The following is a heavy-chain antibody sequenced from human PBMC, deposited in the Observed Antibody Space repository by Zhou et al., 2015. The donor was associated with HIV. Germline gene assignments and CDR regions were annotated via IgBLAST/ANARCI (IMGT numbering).Heavy chain of an antibody. Sequence: QVQLVQSGAEVKKPGSSVKVSCKASGGTFSSYGISWVRKAPGQGLEWMGGIIPVLGTTHYAQRFQGRVSITADTSTRTGYMELNSLRYEDTAVYYCARGFSHGDYEVFLKEWGQGTLITVSS. V-gene: IGHV1-69*06. D-gene: IGHD4-17*01. CDR3: ARGFSHGDYEVFLKE. CDR2: IIPVLGTT. CDR1: GGTFSSYG. J-gene: IGHJ1*01.